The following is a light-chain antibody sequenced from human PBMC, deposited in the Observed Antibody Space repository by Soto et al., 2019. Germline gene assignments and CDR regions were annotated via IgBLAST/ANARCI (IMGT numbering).Light chain of an antibody. J-gene: IGKJ5*01. CDR1: QGISRW. V-gene: IGKV1-12*01. CDR3: QQANSFPPT. CDR2: AAS. Sequence: DLQMTQSPSSVSASVGDRVTITCRASQGISRWLAWYQQKPGKAPKLLIYAASSLQSGVPSRFSGSGSGTDFTLTISSLQPADFATYYCQQANSFPPTFGQGTRLEIK.